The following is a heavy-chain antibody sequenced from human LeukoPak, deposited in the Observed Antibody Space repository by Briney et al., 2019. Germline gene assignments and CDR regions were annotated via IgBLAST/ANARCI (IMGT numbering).Heavy chain of an antibody. V-gene: IGHV3-7*01. CDR3: ATSDDSSGSD. CDR1: GFTPRGYW. Sequence: GGSPRLSCVASGFTPRGYWMSSVRPAPGKGLERVSNINEDESIKHYVDSVKGRFTISRDNAKNSVFLQMNSLGDEDTALYYCATSDDSSGSDWGQGILVTVSS. CDR2: INEDESIK. J-gene: IGHJ4*02. D-gene: IGHD3-22*01.